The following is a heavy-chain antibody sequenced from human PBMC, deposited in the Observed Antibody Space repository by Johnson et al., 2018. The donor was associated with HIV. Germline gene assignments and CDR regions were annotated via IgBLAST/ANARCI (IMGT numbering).Heavy chain of an antibody. CDR1: GFTFDDYG. V-gene: IGHV3-11*01. CDR2: ISSSGSTI. D-gene: IGHD3-16*01. J-gene: IGHJ3*02. CDR3: ARGLRQVAAFDI. Sequence: QVQVVESGGGVVRPGGSLRLSCAASGFTFDDYGMSWVSQAPGKGLEWVSYISSSGSTIYYADSVKGRFTISRDNAKNTLYLQMNSLRAEDTAVYYCARGLRQVAAFDIWGQGTMVTVSS.